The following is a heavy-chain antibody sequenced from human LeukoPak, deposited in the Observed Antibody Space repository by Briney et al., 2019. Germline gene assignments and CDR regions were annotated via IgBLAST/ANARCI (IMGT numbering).Heavy chain of an antibody. V-gene: IGHV1-69*13. D-gene: IGHD5-18*01. Sequence: GASVKVSCKASGGTFSSYGISWVRQAPGQGLEWMGGIIPIFGTANYAQKFQGRVTITADESTSTAYMELSRLRSDDTAVYYCARRTIQLWLWFAFDIWGQGTMVTVSS. CDR1: GGTFSSYG. CDR2: IIPIFGTA. CDR3: ARRTIQLWLWFAFDI. J-gene: IGHJ3*02.